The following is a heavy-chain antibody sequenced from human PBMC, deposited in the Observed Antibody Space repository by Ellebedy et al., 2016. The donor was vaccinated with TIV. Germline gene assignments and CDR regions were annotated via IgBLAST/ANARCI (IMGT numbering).Heavy chain of an antibody. CDR3: ARDTITMVRGVIGSPTLQGTYGMDV. J-gene: IGHJ6*02. V-gene: IGHV4-34*01. Sequence: SETLSLTXAVYGGSFSGYYWSWIRQPPGKGLEWIGEINHSGSTNYNPSLKSRVTISVDTSKNQFSLKLSSVTAADTAVYYCARDTITMVRGVIGSPTLQGTYGMDVWGQGTTVTVSS. CDR1: GGSFSGYY. CDR2: INHSGST. D-gene: IGHD3-10*01.